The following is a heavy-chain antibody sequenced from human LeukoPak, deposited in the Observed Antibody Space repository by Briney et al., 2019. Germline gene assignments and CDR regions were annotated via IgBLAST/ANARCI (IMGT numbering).Heavy chain of an antibody. CDR3: ARHRAYSSSSPFDY. CDR2: IYYTGST. D-gene: IGHD6-6*01. Sequence: PSETLSLTYSVSGGSISSLYWSWIRQPPGKGLEWIGYIYYTGSTNYNPSLKSRVTMFVDMSKNQFSLRLSSVTAADTAVYYCARHRAYSSSSPFDYWGQGTLVTVSS. J-gene: IGHJ4*02. CDR1: GGSISSLY. V-gene: IGHV4-59*08.